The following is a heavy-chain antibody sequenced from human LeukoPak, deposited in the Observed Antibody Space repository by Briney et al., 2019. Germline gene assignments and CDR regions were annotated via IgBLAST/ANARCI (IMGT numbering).Heavy chain of an antibody. D-gene: IGHD6-6*01. CDR2: IHTSGNT. CDR1: GGSISTYY. J-gene: IGHJ4*02. CDR3: AREGSMTARPFVSIDY. V-gene: IGHV4-4*07. Sequence: SETLSLTCTVSGGSISTYYWSWLRQPAGKGLEWIGRIHTSGNTDYKPTLKSRVTMSVDMSKNQFSLKLSSVTAADTAVYYCAREGSMTARPFVSIDYWGQGTLVTISS.